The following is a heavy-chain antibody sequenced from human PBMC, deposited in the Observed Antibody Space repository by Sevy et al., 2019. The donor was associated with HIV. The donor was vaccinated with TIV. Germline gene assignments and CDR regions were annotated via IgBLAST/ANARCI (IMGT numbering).Heavy chain of an antibody. V-gene: IGHV3-23*01. D-gene: IGHD5-18*01. J-gene: IGHJ4*02. CDR3: VKEVSQYSYSDY. CDR2: ISGSADAT. CDR1: GFTFSNYA. Sequence: GGSLRLSCAASGFTFSNYAMSWVRQTPGKGLDWVSAISGSADATYYTDSVKVRFTISRDNSKNTVYLQMNSLRAEDTAIYYCVKEVSQYSYSDYWGQGTLVTVSS.